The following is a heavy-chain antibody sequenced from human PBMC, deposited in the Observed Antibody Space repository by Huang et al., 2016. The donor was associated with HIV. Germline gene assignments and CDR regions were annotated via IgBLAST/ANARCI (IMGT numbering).Heavy chain of an antibody. CDR2: ISYDGNDK. CDR3: ARFGKRLPMLRGEDVIGDI. D-gene: IGHD3-10*01. J-gene: IGHJ3*02. Sequence: QVQLVESGGGVVQPGRSLRLSCAASGFTLIDYAIHWVRQDPGKGMEWVTRISYDGNDKFYSDSVRGRFTISRDNFNNTLYLQMNSLRHEDTALYYCARFGKRLPMLRGEDVIGDIWGQGTMVIVSS. CDR1: GFTLIDYA. V-gene: IGHV3-30-3*01.